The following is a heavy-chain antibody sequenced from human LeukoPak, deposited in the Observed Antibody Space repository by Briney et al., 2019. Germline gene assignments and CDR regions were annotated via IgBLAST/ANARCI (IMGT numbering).Heavy chain of an antibody. CDR2: INHSGST. J-gene: IGHJ4*02. Sequence: SETLSLTCAVYGGSFSGYYWSWIRQPPGKGLEWIGEINHSGSTNYNPSLKSRVTISVDTSKNQFSLKLSSVTAADTAVYYCARGSHYYDSSGYGYWGQGTLITVSS. V-gene: IGHV4-34*01. CDR1: GGSFSGYY. D-gene: IGHD3-22*01. CDR3: ARGSHYYDSSGYGY.